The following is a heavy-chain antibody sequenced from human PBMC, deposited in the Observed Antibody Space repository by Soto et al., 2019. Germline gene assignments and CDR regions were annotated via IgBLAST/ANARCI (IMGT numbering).Heavy chain of an antibody. CDR3: ARDKPLGLRFLEWLYGMDV. D-gene: IGHD3-3*01. J-gene: IGHJ6*02. CDR2: ISYDGSNK. CDR1: GFTFSSYA. Sequence: LRLSCAASGFTFSSYAMHWVRQAPGKGLEWVAVISYDGSNKYYADSVKGRFTISRDNSKNTLYLQMNSLRAEDTAVYYCARDKPLGLRFLEWLYGMDVWGQGTTVTVSS. V-gene: IGHV3-30-3*01.